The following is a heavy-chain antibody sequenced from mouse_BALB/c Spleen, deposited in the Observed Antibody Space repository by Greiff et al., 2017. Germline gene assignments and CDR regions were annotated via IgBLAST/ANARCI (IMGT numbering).Heavy chain of an antibody. V-gene: IGHV3-2*02. J-gene: IGHJ3*01. CDR2: ISYSGST. CDR3: ARSSLGFAY. Sequence: EVKLQESGPGLVKPSQSLSLTCTVTGYSITSDYAWNWIRQFPGNKLEWMGYISYSGSTSYNPSLKSRISITRDTSKNQFFLQLNSVTTEDTATYYCARSSLGFAYWGQGTLVTVSA. CDR1: GYSITSDYA.